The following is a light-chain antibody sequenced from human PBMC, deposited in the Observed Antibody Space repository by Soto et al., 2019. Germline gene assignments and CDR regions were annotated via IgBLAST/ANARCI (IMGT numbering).Light chain of an antibody. V-gene: IGLV3-21*02. J-gene: IGLJ3*02. CDR2: DDT. Sequence: SSELTQAPSVSVAPGQTARIPCAGDNIGSKNVHWYQQRPGQAPLLVVYDDTDRPSGIPERFSGSNSGNTATLTISRVEVGDEADYYCQVWDSYIDRTWVFGGGTQLTVL. CDR3: QVWDSYIDRTWV. CDR1: NIGSKN.